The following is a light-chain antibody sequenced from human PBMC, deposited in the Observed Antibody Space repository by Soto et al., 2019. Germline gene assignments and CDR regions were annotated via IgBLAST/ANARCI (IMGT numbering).Light chain of an antibody. Sequence: EIVMTQSPATLSVSPGERATLSCRASQSARNNLAWYQQKPGQAPRLLIYGASTRATGIPARFSGSGSGTELTLPISSLQSEDFAVYYCQHYDHWPVTFGQGTQVAIK. J-gene: IGKJ1*01. V-gene: IGKV3-15*01. CDR3: QHYDHWPVT. CDR1: QSARNN. CDR2: GAS.